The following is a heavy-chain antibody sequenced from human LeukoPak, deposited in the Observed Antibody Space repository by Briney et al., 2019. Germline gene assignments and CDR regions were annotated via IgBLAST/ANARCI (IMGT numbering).Heavy chain of an antibody. V-gene: IGHV3-23*01. Sequence: GGSLRLSCAASGFTFSSYAMSWVRQAPGKGLEWDSAISGNGGSTYYADSVKGRFTISRDISKNTLYLQMNSLRAEDTAVYYCAKPPPSSYYYYYGMDVWGQGTTVTVSS. CDR3: AKPPPSSYYYYYGMDV. J-gene: IGHJ6*02. D-gene: IGHD6-13*01. CDR2: ISGNGGST. CDR1: GFTFSSYA.